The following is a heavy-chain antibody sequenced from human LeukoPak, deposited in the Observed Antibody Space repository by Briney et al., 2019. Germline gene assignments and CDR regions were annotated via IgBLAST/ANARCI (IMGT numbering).Heavy chain of an antibody. Sequence: GGSLRLSCAASGFTFDDYGMSWVRQAPGKGLEWVSGINWNGGSTGYADSVKGRFTISRDNAKNSLYLQMNSLRAEDTALYYCASAGLRLGELSLVDHWGQGTLVTVSS. V-gene: IGHV3-20*04. CDR2: INWNGGST. CDR1: GFTFDDYG. D-gene: IGHD3-16*02. J-gene: IGHJ5*02. CDR3: ASAGLRLGELSLVDH.